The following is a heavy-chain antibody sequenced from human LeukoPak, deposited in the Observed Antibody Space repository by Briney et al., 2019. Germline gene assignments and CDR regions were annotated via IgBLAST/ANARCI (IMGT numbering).Heavy chain of an antibody. CDR1: GFTFSSYS. Sequence: GGSLRLSCAACGFTFSSYSMNWVRQAPGKGLEWVSSISSSSSYIYYADSVKGRFTISRDNAKNSLYLQMNSLRAEDTAVYYCARDCSGGSCYLETDYWGQGTLVTVSS. J-gene: IGHJ4*02. CDR3: ARDCSGGSCYLETDY. V-gene: IGHV3-21*01. CDR2: ISSSSSYI. D-gene: IGHD2-15*01.